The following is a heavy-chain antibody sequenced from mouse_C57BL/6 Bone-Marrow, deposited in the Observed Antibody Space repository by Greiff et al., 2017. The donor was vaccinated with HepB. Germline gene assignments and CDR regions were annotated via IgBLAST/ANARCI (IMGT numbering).Heavy chain of an antibody. CDR2: ISNLAYSI. V-gene: IGHV5-15*01. Sequence: EVMLVESGGGLVQPGGSLKLSCAASGFTFSDYGMAWVRQAQRKGPEWVAFISNLAYSIYYADTVTGRFTISRENAKNTLYLEMSSLRSEDTAMYYCARRDEYDFYYYAMDYWGQGTSVTVSS. J-gene: IGHJ4*01. D-gene: IGHD2-4*01. CDR3: ARRDEYDFYYYAMDY. CDR1: GFTFSDYG.